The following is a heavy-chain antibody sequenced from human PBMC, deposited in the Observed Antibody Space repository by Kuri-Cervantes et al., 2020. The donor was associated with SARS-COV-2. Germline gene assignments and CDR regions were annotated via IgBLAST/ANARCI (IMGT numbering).Heavy chain of an antibody. CDR2: ISSSGSTI. CDR1: GFTFSSYE. D-gene: IGHD2-8*01. CDR3: AREEGGVWGTNDFGDDAFDI. J-gene: IGHJ3*02. Sequence: GESLKISCAASGFTFSSYEMNWVRQAPGKGLEWVSYISSSGSTIYYADSVKGRFTISRDNAKNSLYLQMNSLRAEGTAVYYCAREEGGVWGTNDFGDDAFDIWGQGAMVTVSS. V-gene: IGHV3-48*03.